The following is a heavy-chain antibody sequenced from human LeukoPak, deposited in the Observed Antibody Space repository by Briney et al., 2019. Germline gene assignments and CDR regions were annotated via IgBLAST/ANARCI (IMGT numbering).Heavy chain of an antibody. J-gene: IGHJ5*02. Sequence: GGSLRLSCAASGFTFNSYWMLWVRQAPGKGLVWVSRIDEDGKTIDYADSVKGRFTISRDNAKDTLYLQMSSLRDEDTAVYYCVSDLCGGDDQWGRGTLVTASS. CDR3: VSDLCGGDDQ. CDR1: GFTFNSYW. CDR2: IDEDGKTI. D-gene: IGHD3-3*01. V-gene: IGHV3-74*01.